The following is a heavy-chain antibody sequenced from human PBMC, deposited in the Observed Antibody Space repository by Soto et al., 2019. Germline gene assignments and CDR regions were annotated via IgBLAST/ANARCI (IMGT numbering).Heavy chain of an antibody. CDR1: GYTFTSYV. J-gene: IGHJ3*02. V-gene: IGHV1-18*01. Sequence: GASVKVSCKASGYTFTSYVIIWVRQAPGQGLELMGWISAYNGNTNYAQNLQGRVTMTTDTSTSTAYMELRSLRSDDTAVYYCAPEIADGAISLGPLDIWPQGTMVTV. CDR2: ISAYNGNT. CDR3: APEIADGAISLGPLDI. D-gene: IGHD6-13*01.